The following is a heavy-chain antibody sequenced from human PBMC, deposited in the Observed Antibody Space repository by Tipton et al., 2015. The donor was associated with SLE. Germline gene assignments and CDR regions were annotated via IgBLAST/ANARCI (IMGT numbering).Heavy chain of an antibody. V-gene: IGHV3-30-3*01. CDR1: GFTFSSYA. CDR2: ISYDGSNK. Sequence: SLRLSCAASGFTFSSYAMHWVRQAPGKGLEWVAVISYDGSNKYYADSVKGRFTISRDKSKNTLYLQMNSLRAEDTAVYYCARDKGDYVWGSYRPDAFDIWGQGTMVTVSS. D-gene: IGHD3-16*02. CDR3: ARDKGDYVWGSYRPDAFDI. J-gene: IGHJ3*02.